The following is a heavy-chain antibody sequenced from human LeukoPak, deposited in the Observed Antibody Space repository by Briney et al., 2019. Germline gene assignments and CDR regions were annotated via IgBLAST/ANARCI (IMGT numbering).Heavy chain of an antibody. CDR3: AKSGGLSGSGRLAMDV. Sequence: PGGSLRLSCAASGFTFNNYGMHWVRQAPGKGLEWVALIQPAGNDKYYADSVKGRFTVSRDNSKNTLYLQLNSLKVEDTAVYYCAKSGGLSGSGRLAMDVWGQGTTVTVSS. CDR1: GFTFNNYG. CDR2: IQPAGNDK. J-gene: IGHJ6*02. V-gene: IGHV3-30*02. D-gene: IGHD3-10*01.